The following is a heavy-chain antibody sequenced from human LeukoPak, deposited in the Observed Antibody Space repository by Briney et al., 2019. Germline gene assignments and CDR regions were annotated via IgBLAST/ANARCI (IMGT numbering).Heavy chain of an antibody. CDR3: AKGRWALFDC. CDR1: GDSVSSNSAA. D-gene: IGHD3-10*01. J-gene: IGHJ4*02. V-gene: IGHV6-1*01. Sequence: SQTLSLTCDISGDSVSSNSAAWNWNRQSPSIGLEWLGRTYYRSKWYNDYAVSLKSRMTINADTSKNQFSLQLNSVTPEDTAVYYCAKGRWALFDCWGQGTLVIVSS. CDR2: TYYRSKWYN.